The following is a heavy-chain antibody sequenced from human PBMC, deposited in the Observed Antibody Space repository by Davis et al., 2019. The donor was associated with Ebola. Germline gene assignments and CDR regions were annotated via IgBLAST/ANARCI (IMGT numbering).Heavy chain of an antibody. CDR3: ARAPDQLLMDYYYMDV. J-gene: IGHJ6*03. Sequence: SETLSLTCTVSGGSISSYFWGWIRQHPGKGLEWIGYIYYSGSTYYNPSLKSRVTISVDTSKNQFSLKLSSVTAADTAVYYCARAPDQLLMDYYYMDVWGKGTTVTVSS. V-gene: IGHV4-30-4*08. CDR2: IYYSGST. D-gene: IGHD2-2*01. CDR1: GGSISSYF.